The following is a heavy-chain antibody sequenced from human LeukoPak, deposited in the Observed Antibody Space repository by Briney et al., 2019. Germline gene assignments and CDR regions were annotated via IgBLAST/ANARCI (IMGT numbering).Heavy chain of an antibody. J-gene: IGHJ4*02. CDR2: IYYSGNT. D-gene: IGHD4-17*01. V-gene: IGHV4-39*01. CDR1: GGSISSSSYY. CDR3: ARLGETTVTTLAIDY. Sequence: PSETLSLTCTVSGGSISSSSYYWGWIRQPPGKGLEWIGSIYYSGNTHYNPSLESRVTISVDMSKNQFSLMLTSVTAADTAVYYCARLGETTVTTLAIDYWGQGTLVTVSS.